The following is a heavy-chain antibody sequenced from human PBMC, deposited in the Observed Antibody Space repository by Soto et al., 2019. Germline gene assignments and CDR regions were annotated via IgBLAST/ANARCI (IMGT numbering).Heavy chain of an antibody. D-gene: IGHD5-12*01. CDR1: GDSVSSNTAS. CDR3: AKGDNLGPKTGYAFDP. CDR2: TYFRSKWYN. Sequence: SQTLSLTCAISGDSVSSNTASWNWIRQSPSRGLEWLGRTYFRSKWYNDYVVSVKSRIIIHPDTSNNQFSLQLNSVTPEDTAVYFCAKGDNLGPKTGYAFDPWGQGIMVTVSS. J-gene: IGHJ5*02. V-gene: IGHV6-1*01.